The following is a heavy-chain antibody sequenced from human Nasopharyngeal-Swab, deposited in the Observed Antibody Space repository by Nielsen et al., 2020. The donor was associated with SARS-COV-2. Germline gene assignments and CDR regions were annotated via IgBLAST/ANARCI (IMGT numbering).Heavy chain of an antibody. CDR3: AREAAPFLGMDV. Sequence: GESLKISCAASGFTFSSYGMHWVRQAPDKGLEWVAVIWYDGSNKYYADSVKGRFTISRDNSKNTLYLQMNSLRAEDTAVYYCAREAAPFLGMDVWGQGTTVTVSS. CDR2: IWYDGSNK. D-gene: IGHD6-25*01. V-gene: IGHV3-33*01. J-gene: IGHJ6*02. CDR1: GFTFSSYG.